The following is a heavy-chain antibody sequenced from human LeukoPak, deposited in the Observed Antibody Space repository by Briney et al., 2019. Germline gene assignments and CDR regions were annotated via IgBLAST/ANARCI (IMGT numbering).Heavy chain of an antibody. D-gene: IGHD6-19*01. CDR2: INAGNGNT. J-gene: IGHJ4*02. V-gene: IGHV1-3*03. CDR1: GYTFTSYA. Sequence: ASVKVSCKASGYTFTSYAMHWVRQVPGQRLEWMGWINAGNGNTKYSQEFQGRVTITRDTSASTAYMELSSLRSEDMAVYYCARFAVHRRLTVAGQFGLDYWGQGTLVTVSS. CDR3: ARFAVHRRLTVAGQFGLDY.